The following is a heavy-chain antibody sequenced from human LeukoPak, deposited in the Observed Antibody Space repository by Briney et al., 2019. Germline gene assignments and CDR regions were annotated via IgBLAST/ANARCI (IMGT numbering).Heavy chain of an antibody. D-gene: IGHD1-1*01. CDR1: GYSISSGYY. V-gene: IGHV4-38-2*02. CDR3: ARVQLERRGKIDY. CDR2: IYHSGST. J-gene: IGHJ4*02. Sequence: SETLSLTCTVSGYSISSGYYWGWIRQPPGKGLEWIGSIYHSGSTYYNPSLKSRVTISVDTSKNQFSLKLSSVTAADTAVYYCARVQLERRGKIDYWGQGTLVTVSS.